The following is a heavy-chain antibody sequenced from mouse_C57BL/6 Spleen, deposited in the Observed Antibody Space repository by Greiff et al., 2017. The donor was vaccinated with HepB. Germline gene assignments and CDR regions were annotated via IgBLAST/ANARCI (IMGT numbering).Heavy chain of an antibody. CDR3: TRWITTVVADY. CDR1: GYTFTDYE. J-gene: IGHJ2*01. V-gene: IGHV1-15*01. CDR2: IDPETGGT. Sequence: QVQLQQSGAELVRPGASVTLSCKASGYTFTDYEMHWVKQTPVHGLEWIGAIDPETGGTAYNQKFKGQAILTADKSSSTAYMELRSLTSEDSAVYCCTRWITTVVADYWGQGTTLTVSS. D-gene: IGHD1-1*01.